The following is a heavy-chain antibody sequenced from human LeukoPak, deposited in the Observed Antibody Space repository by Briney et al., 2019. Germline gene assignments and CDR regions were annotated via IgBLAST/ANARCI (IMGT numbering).Heavy chain of an antibody. Sequence: GGSLRLSCAASGFTFNNYAMTWVRQAPGKGLEWVTTITGSGASSYSADSVRGRFTISRDNSKNTLFLQLNSLRADDTAVYYCARNQDSSWYYYYMDVWRIGTMVTVSS. CDR2: ITGSGASS. V-gene: IGHV3-23*01. D-gene: IGHD6-13*01. J-gene: IGHJ6*03. CDR3: ARNQDSSWYYYYMDV. CDR1: GFTFNNYA.